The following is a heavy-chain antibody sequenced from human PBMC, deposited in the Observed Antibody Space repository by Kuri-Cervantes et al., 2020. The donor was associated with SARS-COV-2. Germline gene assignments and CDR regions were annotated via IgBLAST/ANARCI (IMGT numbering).Heavy chain of an antibody. D-gene: IGHD3-10*01. V-gene: IGHV1-69*04. CDR2: IIPILGIA. CDR1: GGTFSSYA. CDR3: ARATPSGPTTPGI. J-gene: IGHJ3*02. Sequence: SVKVSCKASGGTFSSYAISWVRQAPGQGLEWMGRIIPILGIANYAQKFQGRVTITADKSTSTAYMELSSLRSEDTAVYYCARATPSGPTTPGIWGQGTMVPSPQ.